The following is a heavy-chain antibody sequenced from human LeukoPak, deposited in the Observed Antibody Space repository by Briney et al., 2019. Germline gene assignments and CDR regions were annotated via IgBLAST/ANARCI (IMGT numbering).Heavy chain of an antibody. Sequence: PGGSLRLSCEASKFTFSNSWMHWVRQAPGKGLVWVSRINSDGSSTTYADFVKGRFTISRDNAKNTLYLQMNSLRAEDTAVYYCARDPPSSGWYRSGGYYFDYWGQGTLVTVSS. V-gene: IGHV3-74*01. CDR2: INSDGSST. CDR1: KFTFSNSW. J-gene: IGHJ4*02. D-gene: IGHD6-19*01. CDR3: ARDPPSSGWYRSGGYYFDY.